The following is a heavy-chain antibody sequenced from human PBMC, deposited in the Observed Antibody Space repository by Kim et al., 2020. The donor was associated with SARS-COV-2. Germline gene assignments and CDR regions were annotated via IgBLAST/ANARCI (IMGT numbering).Heavy chain of an antibody. CDR1: GFTFSSYS. CDR3: ARDPKVYYDFWSGYYTGIDF. J-gene: IGHJ4*02. Sequence: GSLRLSCAASGFTFSSYSMNWVRQAPGKGLEWVSYISSSSSTIYYADSVKGRFTISRDNAKNSVYLQVNSLRAEDTAVYYCARDPKVYYDFWSGYYTGIDFWGQGTLVTVSS. CDR2: ISSSSSTI. D-gene: IGHD3-3*01. V-gene: IGHV3-48*04.